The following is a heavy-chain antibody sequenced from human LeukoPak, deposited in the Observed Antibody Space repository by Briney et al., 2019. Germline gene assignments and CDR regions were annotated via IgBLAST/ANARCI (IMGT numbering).Heavy chain of an antibody. J-gene: IGHJ4*02. D-gene: IGHD6-19*01. CDR1: GFTFSSYW. V-gene: IGHV3-7*01. CDR3: ATPSGYSSGWYPFDH. CDR2: IKQDGTEK. Sequence: GGSLRLSCAAYGFTFSSYWMSWVRQAPGKGLEWVANIKQDGTEKYYVDSVRGRFTVSRDNAKNSLYLQMNSLRAEDTAVYYCATPSGYSSGWYPFDHWGQGTLVTVSS.